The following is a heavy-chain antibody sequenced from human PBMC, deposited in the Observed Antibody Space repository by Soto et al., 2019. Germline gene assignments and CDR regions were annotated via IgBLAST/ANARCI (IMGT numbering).Heavy chain of an antibody. V-gene: IGHV4-39*01. CDR1: GGSISGSSYY. CDR3: ARTPLGYCSGGSYYLAFNFDY. J-gene: IGHJ4*02. Sequence: SETLSLTCTVSGGSISGSSYYWGWIRQPPGKGLECIVSIYYSGSTYYNPSLKSRVTISVDTSKNQFSLKLSSVTAADTAVYYCARTPLGYCSGGSYYLAFNFDYWGQGTLVTVSS. D-gene: IGHD2-15*01. CDR2: IYYSGST.